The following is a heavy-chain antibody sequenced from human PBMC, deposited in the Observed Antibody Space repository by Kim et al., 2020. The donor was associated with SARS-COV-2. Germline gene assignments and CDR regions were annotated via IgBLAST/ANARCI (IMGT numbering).Heavy chain of an antibody. J-gene: IGHJ4*02. CDR1: GFTFSSYA. D-gene: IGHD3-10*01. Sequence: GGSLRLSCAASGFTFSSYAMSWVRQAPGKGLEWVSAISGSGGSTYYADSVKGRFTISRDNSKNTLYLQMNSLRAEDTAVYYCAKAQTPHYYGSGSYYIRGYYFDYWDQGTLVTVSS. CDR3: AKAQTPHYYGSGSYYIRGYYFDY. V-gene: IGHV3-23*01. CDR2: ISGSGGST.